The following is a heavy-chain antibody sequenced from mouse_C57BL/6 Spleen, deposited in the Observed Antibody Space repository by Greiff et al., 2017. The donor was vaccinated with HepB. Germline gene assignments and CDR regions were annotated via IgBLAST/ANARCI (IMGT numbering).Heavy chain of an antibody. V-gene: IGHV2-6-1*01. CDR1: GFSLTSYG. CDR2: IWSDGST. Sequence: VKLMESGPGLVAPSQSLSITCTVSGFSLTSYGIHWVRQPPGKGLEWLVVIWSDGSTTYNSALKSRLNISKDNTKSKVFLKMNSLQTDDTAMYYCARQGIGYYAMDYWGQGTSVTVSS. D-gene: IGHD2-14*01. CDR3: ARQGIGYYAMDY. J-gene: IGHJ4*01.